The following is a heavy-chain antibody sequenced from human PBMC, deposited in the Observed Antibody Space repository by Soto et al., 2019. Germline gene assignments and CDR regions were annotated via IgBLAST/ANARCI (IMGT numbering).Heavy chain of an antibody. J-gene: IGHJ4*02. CDR2: INGGNGNT. D-gene: IGHD4-4*01. CDR3: ARELQGLYYFDY. CDR1: EYTFTSYT. V-gene: IGHV1-3*01. Sequence: ASVKVSCKASEYTFTSYTMHWVRQAPGQRLEWMGWINGGNGNTKYSQKFQGRVTITRDTSASTAYMELSSLRSDDTAVYYCARELQGLYYFDYWGQGTLVTGS.